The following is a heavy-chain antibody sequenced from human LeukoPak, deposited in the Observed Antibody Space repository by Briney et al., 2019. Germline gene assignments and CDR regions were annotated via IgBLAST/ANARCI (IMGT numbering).Heavy chain of an antibody. CDR3: ARDSKSGGFDY. D-gene: IGHD3-10*01. J-gene: IGHJ4*02. CDR2: TYIDGTT. V-gene: IGHV3-53*01. Sequence: GGCLRLSCAASGFTITSNYMSWVRQAPGKGLEWVSITYIDGTTYYADSVKGRFTISRDNSKNTLYLQMNSLRAEDTAVYYCARDSKSGGFDYWGQGTLVTVSS. CDR1: GFTITSNY.